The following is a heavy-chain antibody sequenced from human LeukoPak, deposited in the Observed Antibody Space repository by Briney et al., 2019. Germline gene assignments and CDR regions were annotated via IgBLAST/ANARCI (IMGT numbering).Heavy chain of an antibody. V-gene: IGHV1-69*06. CDR1: GGTFSSYA. J-gene: IGHJ6*02. Sequence: ASVKVSCKASGGTFSSYAISWVRQAPGQGLEWMGGIIPIFGTANYAQKFQGRVTITADKSTSTAYMELSSLRSEDTAVYYCARSPIFGVEYPIWGMDVWGQGTTVTVSS. CDR3: ARSPIFGVEYPIWGMDV. D-gene: IGHD3-3*01. CDR2: IIPIFGTA.